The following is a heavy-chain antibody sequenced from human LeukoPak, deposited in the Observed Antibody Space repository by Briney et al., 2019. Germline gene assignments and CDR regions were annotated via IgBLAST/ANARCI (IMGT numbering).Heavy chain of an antibody. D-gene: IGHD3-22*01. CDR3: ASPYYYDSRIDY. Sequence: SETLSLTCTVSGGSISSSSYYWGWIRQPPGKGLEWIGSIYYSGSTYYNPSLKSRVTISVDTSKNQFSLKLSSVTAADTAVYYCASPYYYDSRIDYRGQGTLVTVSS. V-gene: IGHV4-39*07. J-gene: IGHJ4*02. CDR1: GGSISSSSYY. CDR2: IYYSGST.